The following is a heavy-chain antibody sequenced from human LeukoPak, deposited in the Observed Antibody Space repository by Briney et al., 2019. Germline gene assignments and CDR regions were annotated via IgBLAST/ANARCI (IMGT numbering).Heavy chain of an antibody. D-gene: IGHD4-17*01. V-gene: IGHV1-46*01. CDR2: INPSGGST. Sequence: ASVTVSCKASGYTFTSYYMHWVRQAPGQGLEWMGIINPSGGSTSYAQKFQGRVTMPSDTSTSTVYMELSSLRSEDTAVYYCARDPHYGVTSSNAFDIWGQGTMVTVSS. J-gene: IGHJ3*02. CDR3: ARDPHYGVTSSNAFDI. CDR1: GYTFTSYY.